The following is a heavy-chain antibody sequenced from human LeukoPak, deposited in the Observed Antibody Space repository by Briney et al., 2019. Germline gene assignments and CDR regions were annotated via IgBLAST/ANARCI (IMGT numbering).Heavy chain of an antibody. CDR3: AILYRNINYYYMDV. Sequence: AASVKVSCKASGYTFTGYYMHWVRQAPGQGLEWMGWINPNSGGTNYAQKFQGRVTMTRDTSISTAYMELSRLRSDDTAVYYCAILYRNINYYYMDVWGKGTTVTVSS. D-gene: IGHD5/OR15-5a*01. CDR2: INPNSGGT. CDR1: GYTFTGYY. V-gene: IGHV1-2*02. J-gene: IGHJ6*03.